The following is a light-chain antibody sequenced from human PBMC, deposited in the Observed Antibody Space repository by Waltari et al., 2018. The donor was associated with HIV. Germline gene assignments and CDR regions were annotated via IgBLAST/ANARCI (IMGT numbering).Light chain of an antibody. V-gene: IGLV1-51*01. CDR2: GNN. CDR3: GTWDSGLSAVV. CDR1: SSNIGNNY. Sequence: QSVLTQPPSVSAAPGQKVTISCSGSSSNIGNNYVSWYQQLPGTTPKVPICGNNKGPSGVPDRFTGSKSGTSATLGITGLQTGDEADDYCGTWDSGLSAVVFGGGTRLTVL. J-gene: IGLJ2*01.